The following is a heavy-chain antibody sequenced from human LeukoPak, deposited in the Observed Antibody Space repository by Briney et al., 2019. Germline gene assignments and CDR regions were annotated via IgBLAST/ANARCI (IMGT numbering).Heavy chain of an antibody. J-gene: IGHJ4*02. CDR3: AKTFPYGTTWFGFCDY. D-gene: IGHD3-10*01. V-gene: IGHV3-23*01. Sequence: GGSLRLSCAASGLPFSNNVMTWVRQAPGRGLDWLSAISGGGGDTYYADSVKGRFTISRDNSKDILYLQMSSLTAEDTAVYYCAKTFPYGTTWFGFCDYWGQGALVTVSS. CDR1: GLPFSNNV. CDR2: ISGGGGDT.